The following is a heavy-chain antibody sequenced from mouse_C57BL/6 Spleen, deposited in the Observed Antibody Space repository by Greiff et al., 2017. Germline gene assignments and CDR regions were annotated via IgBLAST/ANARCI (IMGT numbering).Heavy chain of an antibody. D-gene: IGHD2-1*01. CDR3: AREGGLGNYCFDY. V-gene: IGHV1-19*01. CDR2: INPYNGGT. CDR1: GYTFTDYY. Sequence: EVQLQQSGPVLVKPGASVKMSCKASGYTFTDYYMNWVKQSHGKSLEWIGVINPYNGGTSYNQKFKGKATLTVDKSSSTAYMELNSLTSEDSAVYYCAREGGLGNYCFDYWSQGTTLTDSS. J-gene: IGHJ2*01.